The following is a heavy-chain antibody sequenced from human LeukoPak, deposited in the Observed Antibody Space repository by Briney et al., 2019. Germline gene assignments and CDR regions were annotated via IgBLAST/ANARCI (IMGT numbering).Heavy chain of an antibody. D-gene: IGHD1-26*01. CDR2: ISSNGGST. Sequence: GGSLRLSCAASGLTFSSYAMHWVRQAPGKGLEYVSAISSNGGSTYYANSVKGRFTISRDNSKNTLYLQMGSLRAEDMAVYYCATHLSGSYYNWGQGTLVTVSS. CDR3: ATHLSGSYYN. V-gene: IGHV3-64*01. J-gene: IGHJ4*02. CDR1: GLTFSSYA.